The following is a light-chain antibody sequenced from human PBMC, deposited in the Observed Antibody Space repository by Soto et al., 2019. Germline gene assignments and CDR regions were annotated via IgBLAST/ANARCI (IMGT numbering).Light chain of an antibody. Sequence: QSALTQPASVSGSPGQSITISCTGTSSDVGGYNYVSWYQQHPGKAPKLMIYEVSNRPSGVSNRFSGSNSGNTASLTISGLQAEDEADYYCSSYTSSSIDYVFGTGTKLTF. J-gene: IGLJ1*01. CDR3: SSYTSSSIDYV. V-gene: IGLV2-14*01. CDR2: EVS. CDR1: SSDVGGYNY.